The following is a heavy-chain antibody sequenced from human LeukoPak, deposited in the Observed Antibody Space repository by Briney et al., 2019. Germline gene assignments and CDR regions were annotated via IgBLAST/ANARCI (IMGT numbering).Heavy chain of an antibody. CDR2: ISSSSTI. CDR3: AKAVTYYYGSGSYLKDY. CDR1: GFTFSSYG. J-gene: IGHJ4*02. V-gene: IGHV3-48*01. Sequence: QTGGSLRLSCAASGFTFSSYGMTWVRQAPGKGLEWVSYISSSSTIYYADSVKGRFTISRDNSKNTLYLQMNSLRAEDTAVYYCAKAVTYYYGSGSYLKDYWGQGTLVTVSS. D-gene: IGHD3-10*01.